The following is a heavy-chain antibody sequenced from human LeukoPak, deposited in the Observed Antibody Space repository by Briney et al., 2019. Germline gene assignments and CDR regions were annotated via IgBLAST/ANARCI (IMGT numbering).Heavy chain of an antibody. D-gene: IGHD6-6*01. Sequence: SETLSLTCTVSGGSISSSSYYWSWIRQPPGKGLEWIGSIYYSGSTYYNPSLKSRVTISVDTSKNQFSLKLSSVTAADTAVYYCARDASLPASSIAPIDYWGQGTLVTVSS. CDR3: ARDASLPASSIAPIDY. CDR1: GGSISSSSYY. J-gene: IGHJ4*02. V-gene: IGHV4-39*07. CDR2: IYYSGST.